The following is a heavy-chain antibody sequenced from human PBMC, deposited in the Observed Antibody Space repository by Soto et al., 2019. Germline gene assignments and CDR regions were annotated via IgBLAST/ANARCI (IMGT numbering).Heavy chain of an antibody. V-gene: IGHV3-30*18. J-gene: IGHJ4*02. CDR1: GFTFSSYG. Sequence: QVQLVQSGGGVVQPGRSLRLSCAASGFTFSSYGMHWVRQAPGKGLEWVAVIAYDGSNKYYADSVKGRFTISRDRSTNTLHLQIDSLRPEEKAVYFCAKAVQGDTGVDSWGQGTLVTVSS. CDR3: AKAVQGDTGVDS. D-gene: IGHD5-18*01. CDR2: IAYDGSNK.